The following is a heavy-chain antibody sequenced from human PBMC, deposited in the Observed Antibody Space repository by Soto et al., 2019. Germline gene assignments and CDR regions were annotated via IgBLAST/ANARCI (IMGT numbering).Heavy chain of an antibody. CDR1: VGSFSGYY. J-gene: IGHJ6*01. CDR3: ARGRQVHYGDYVRKKSSRTYGMEV. CDR2: INHSGST. V-gene: IGHV4-34*01. Sequence: PSETLSLTCAVYVGSFSGYYWSWIRQPPGKGLEWIGEINHSGSTNYNPSLKSRVTISVDTPKNQFSLKLSSVTAADTAVYYCARGRQVHYGDYVRKKSSRTYGMEVWGQGTTVSVSS. D-gene: IGHD4-17*01.